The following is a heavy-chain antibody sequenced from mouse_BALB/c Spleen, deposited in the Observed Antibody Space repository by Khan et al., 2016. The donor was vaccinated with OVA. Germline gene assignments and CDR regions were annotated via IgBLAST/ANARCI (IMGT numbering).Heavy chain of an antibody. Sequence: VQLQESGPGLAAPSQSLSITCTISGFSLTTYGVHWVRQPPGKGLEWLVVIWSDGTTNYNSALKSRLTITKDNSQSQVFLKMNSLQTDDTAIYFCARQPYYHYNIMDYWGQGTSVTVS. CDR3: ARQPYYHYNIMDY. V-gene: IGHV2-6-1*01. D-gene: IGHD2-10*01. J-gene: IGHJ4*01. CDR1: GFSLTTYG. CDR2: IWSDGTT.